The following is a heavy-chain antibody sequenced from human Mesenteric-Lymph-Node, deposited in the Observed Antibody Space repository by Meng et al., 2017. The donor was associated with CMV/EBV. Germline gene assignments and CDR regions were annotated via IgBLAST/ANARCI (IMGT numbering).Heavy chain of an antibody. J-gene: IGHJ5*02. CDR2: ISGTSGTI. Sequence: LSCAASGFRFRDYYISWVRQAPGKGLEWVSYISGTSGTIYSADSVRGRFTISRDNAKNSLYLQMDSLRGDDTAVYYCARRTNWFDPWGQGTLVTVSS. CDR1: GFRFRDYY. CDR3: ARRTNWFDP. V-gene: IGHV3-11*01.